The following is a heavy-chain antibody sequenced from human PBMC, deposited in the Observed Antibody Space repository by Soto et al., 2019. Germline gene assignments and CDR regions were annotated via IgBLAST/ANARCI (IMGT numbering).Heavy chain of an antibody. J-gene: IGHJ4*02. V-gene: IGHV1-46*03. D-gene: IGHD4-17*01. Sequence: ASVKIACKASGYTVTSSYMHGVRQAPGQGLEWMGIINPSGGSTSYAQKFQGRVTMTRDTSTSTVYMELSSLRSEDTAVYYCARVHGDYPYYFDYWGQGTLVTVSS. CDR1: GYTVTSSY. CDR2: INPSGGST. CDR3: ARVHGDYPYYFDY.